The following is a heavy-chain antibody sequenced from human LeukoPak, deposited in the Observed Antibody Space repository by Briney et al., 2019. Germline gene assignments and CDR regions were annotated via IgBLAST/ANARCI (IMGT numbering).Heavy chain of an antibody. J-gene: IGHJ5*02. CDR1: GLTFSTYS. CDR2: ISSSSSYI. D-gene: IGHD6-13*01. CDR3: ASSLAAAGTGGWFDP. V-gene: IGHV3-21*01. Sequence: GGSLRLSCAASGLTFSTYSMNWVRQAPGKGLEWVSSISSSSSYIYYADSVKGRFTISRDNAKNSLYLQMNSLRAEDTAVYYCASSLAAAGTGGWFDPWGQGTLVTVSS.